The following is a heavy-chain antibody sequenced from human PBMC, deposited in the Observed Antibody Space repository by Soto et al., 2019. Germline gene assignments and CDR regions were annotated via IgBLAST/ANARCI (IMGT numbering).Heavy chain of an antibody. D-gene: IGHD2-21*01. CDR1: GFPFNTYA. J-gene: IGHJ5*02. V-gene: IGHV3-23*01. CDR2: TSIGGNT. Sequence: GGSLILSCEASGFPFNTYAMTWFRQVPGMGLEWVSTTSIGGNTDFAESVRGRFTVSRDNSKNILYLQMTNLRAEDAAIYFCAKDLRPGLIVPTKSGFDPWGQGTRVTVSS. CDR3: AKDLRPGLIVPTKSGFDP.